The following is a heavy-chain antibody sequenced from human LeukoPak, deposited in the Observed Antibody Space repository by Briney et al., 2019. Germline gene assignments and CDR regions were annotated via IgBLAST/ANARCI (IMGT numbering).Heavy chain of an antibody. CDR3: ASRRXEAWFDP. Sequence: PSETLSLTCSVSGGSISSGGYYWTWIRQHPGKGLEWIGYISYSGSTYYNPSLQSRVTISVDTSKNQFSLKLSSVTAADTAVYYCASRRXEAWFDPWGQGTLVTVSS. J-gene: IGHJ5*02. V-gene: IGHV4-31*03. D-gene: IGHD5-24*01. CDR1: GGSISSGGYY. CDR2: ISYSGST.